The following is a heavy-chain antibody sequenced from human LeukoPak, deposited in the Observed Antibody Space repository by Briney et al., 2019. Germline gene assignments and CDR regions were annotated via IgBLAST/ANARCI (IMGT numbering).Heavy chain of an antibody. CDR1: GFTFEDPP. D-gene: IGHD3-22*01. CDR2: IRTKAYGETT. J-gene: IGHJ4*02. Sequence: PGRSLTLSCTASGFTFEDPPMSWVLQAPGKGLEWVGFIRTKAYGETTEYAASVKGRFTISRDDSKNIAYLQISSLKTEDTAVYYCNRGVYYDRRRGYYTDYWGQGTLVTVSP. CDR3: NRGVYYDRRRGYYTDY. V-gene: IGHV3-49*04.